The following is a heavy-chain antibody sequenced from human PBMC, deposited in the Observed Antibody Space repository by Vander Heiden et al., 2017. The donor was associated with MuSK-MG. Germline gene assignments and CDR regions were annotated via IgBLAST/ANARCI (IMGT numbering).Heavy chain of an antibody. Sequence: QVQLVQSGAEVKTPGASVKVSCQTSGYPFTSYFLHWVRQAPGQGLEWMGRVNPDNGDTFYTQTFQGRVTLTRDTSISTAYMELSRLRSDDTALYYCARGPHYGNYGRFEDWGQGTQVTVSS. V-gene: IGHV1-2*02. CDR1: GYPFTSYF. J-gene: IGHJ5*02. CDR3: ARGPHYGNYGRFED. D-gene: IGHD4-17*01. CDR2: VNPDNGDT.